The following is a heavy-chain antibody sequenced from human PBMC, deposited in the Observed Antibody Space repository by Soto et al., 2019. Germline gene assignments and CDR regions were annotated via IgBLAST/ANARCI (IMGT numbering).Heavy chain of an antibody. CDR1: GFTFSSYW. Sequence: EVQLVESGGGLVQPGGSLRLSCAASGFTFSSYWMSWVRQAPGKGLEWVANIKQDGSEKYYVDSVKGRFTISRDNAKNSLYLKMNSLRAEDTAVYYCARHLGYCSGGSCYYYYYYGMDVWGQGTTVTVSS. V-gene: IGHV3-7*03. CDR3: ARHLGYCSGGSCYYYYYYGMDV. CDR2: IKQDGSEK. J-gene: IGHJ6*02. D-gene: IGHD2-15*01.